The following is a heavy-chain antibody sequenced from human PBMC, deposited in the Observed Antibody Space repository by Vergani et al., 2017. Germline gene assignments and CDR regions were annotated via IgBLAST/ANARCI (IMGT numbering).Heavy chain of an antibody. D-gene: IGHD5-18*01. V-gene: IGHV4-59*01. CDR1: GGSISSYY. Sequence: QVQLQESGPGLVKPSETLSLTCTVSGGSISSYYWSWIRQPPGKGLEWIWYIYYSGSTNYNPSLKSRVTIAVDTSKNQFSLKLSSVTAADTAVYYCARDAGGYSYGQFDYWGQGTLVTVSS. J-gene: IGHJ4*02. CDR2: IYYSGST. CDR3: ARDAGGYSYGQFDY.